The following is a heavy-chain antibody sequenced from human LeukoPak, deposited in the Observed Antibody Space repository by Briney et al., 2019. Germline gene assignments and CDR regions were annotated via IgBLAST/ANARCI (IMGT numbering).Heavy chain of an antibody. CDR1: GYAFAAYY. J-gene: IGHJ5*02. V-gene: IGHV1-46*01. CDR2: INPSDGST. CDR3: ATDRPHNCFDP. Sequence: ASVKVSCKASGYAFAAYYIHWVRQAPGRGLEWVGLINPSDGSTRYAQKFKGRVTMTRDASTSTIYIDLNNLGSDDTAIYYCATDRPHNCFDPWGQGSLVTVSS.